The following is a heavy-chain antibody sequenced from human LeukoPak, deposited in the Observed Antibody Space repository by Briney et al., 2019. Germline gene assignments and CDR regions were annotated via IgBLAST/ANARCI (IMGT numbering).Heavy chain of an antibody. CDR3: ARDGTAPGLYFDL. Sequence: PGGSLRLSCAASGFTFNNYRTNWVRQAPGKRLEWVASIRQDGNEKSYVDSLKGRFTISRDNAKNSLYLQMSSLRAEDTAVYYCARDGTAPGLYFDLWGQGTLVTVSS. D-gene: IGHD6-13*01. J-gene: IGHJ4*01. V-gene: IGHV3-7*01. CDR1: GFTFNNYR. CDR2: IRQDGNEK.